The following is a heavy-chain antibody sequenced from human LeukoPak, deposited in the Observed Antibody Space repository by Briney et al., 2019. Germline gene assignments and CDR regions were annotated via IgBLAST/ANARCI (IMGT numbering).Heavy chain of an antibody. J-gene: IGHJ5*02. CDR3: ARGGAPGWGSGYLPYNWFDP. D-gene: IGHD3-22*01. CDR2: INHSGST. V-gene: IGHV4-34*01. Sequence: PSETLSLTCAVYGVSFSGYYWSWIRQPPGKGLEWIGEINHSGSTNYNPSLKSRVTISVDTSKNQFSLKLSSVTAADTAVYYCARGGAPGWGSGYLPYNWFDPWGQGTLVTVSS. CDR1: GVSFSGYY.